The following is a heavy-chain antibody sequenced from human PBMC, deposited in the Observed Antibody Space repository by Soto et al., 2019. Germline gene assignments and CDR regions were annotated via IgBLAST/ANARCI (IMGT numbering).Heavy chain of an antibody. Sequence: GGSLRLSCGASGFAFGSYWMGWVRQAPVKGLEWVAYINQGGSETYYVDSVRGRFTVSRDNARNSLDLQMNSLRADDTAAYYCARGSLYSSVWLNWFDPWGRGTLVTVSS. CDR3: ARGSLYSSVWLNWFDP. CDR1: GFAFGSYW. CDR2: INQGGSET. V-gene: IGHV3-7*03. J-gene: IGHJ5*02. D-gene: IGHD6-19*01.